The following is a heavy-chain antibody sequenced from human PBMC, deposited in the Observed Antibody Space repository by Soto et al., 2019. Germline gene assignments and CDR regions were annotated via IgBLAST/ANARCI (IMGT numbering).Heavy chain of an antibody. CDR1: GFTFSSYS. J-gene: IGHJ6*02. V-gene: IGHV3-21*01. CDR3: AGGVHPNCYYGMDV. Sequence: GGSLRLSCAASGFTFSSYSMNWVRQAPGKGLEWVSSISSSSSYIYYADSVKGRFTISRDNAKNSLYLQMNSLRAEDTAVYYCAGGVHPNCYYGMDVWGQGTTVTVSS. CDR2: ISSSSSYI. D-gene: IGHD1-1*01.